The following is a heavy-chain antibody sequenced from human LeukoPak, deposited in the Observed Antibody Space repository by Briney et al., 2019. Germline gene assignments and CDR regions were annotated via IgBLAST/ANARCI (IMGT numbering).Heavy chain of an antibody. CDR3: AREELGISAFDI. CDR2: IYSGGST. V-gene: IGHV3-53*01. Sequence: GGSLRLSCAASGFTVSSNYMSWVRQAPGKGLEWVSVIYSGGSTYYADSVKGRFTISRDNSKNTLYLQMDSLRAEDTAVYYCAREELGISAFDIWGQGTMVTVSS. J-gene: IGHJ3*02. D-gene: IGHD7-27*01. CDR1: GFTVSSNY.